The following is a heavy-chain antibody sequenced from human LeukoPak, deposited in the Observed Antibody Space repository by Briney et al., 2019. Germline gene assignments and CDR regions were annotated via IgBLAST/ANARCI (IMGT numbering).Heavy chain of an antibody. J-gene: IGHJ6*03. Sequence: SVKVSCKASGGTFSSYAISWVRQAPGQGLEWMGGIIPIFGTANYAQKFQGRVTITADKSTSTAYMELSSLRSEDTAVYYCAKDPLLWFGEPRNYMDVWGKGTTVTISS. D-gene: IGHD3-10*01. CDR1: GGTFSSYA. V-gene: IGHV1-69*06. CDR3: AKDPLLWFGEPRNYMDV. CDR2: IIPIFGTA.